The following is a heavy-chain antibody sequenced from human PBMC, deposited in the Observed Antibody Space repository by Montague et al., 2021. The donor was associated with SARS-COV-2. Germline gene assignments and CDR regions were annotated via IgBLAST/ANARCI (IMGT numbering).Heavy chain of an antibody. J-gene: IGHJ6*02. CDR1: GGSFSGYY. D-gene: IGHD3-10*01. Sequence: SETLSLTCAVYGGSFSGYYWSWIRQPPGKVLEWIGEINHSGSTNYNPSLKSRVTISVDTSKNQFSLKLSSVTVADTAVYYCARVRYYGSGTSLGMDVWGQGTTVTVSS. CDR3: ARVRYYGSGTSLGMDV. CDR2: INHSGST. V-gene: IGHV4-34*01.